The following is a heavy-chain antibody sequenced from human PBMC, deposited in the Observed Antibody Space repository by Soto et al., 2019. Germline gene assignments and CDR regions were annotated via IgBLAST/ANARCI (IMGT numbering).Heavy chain of an antibody. D-gene: IGHD3-10*01. CDR3: ASRYGGSGRSARVGYYYYGMDV. CDR2: IIPIFGTA. V-gene: IGHV1-69*12. Sequence: QVQLVQSGAEVKKPGSSVKVSCKASGGTFSSYAISWVRQAPGQGLEWMGGIIPIFGTADYAQKFQDRVTITADESTSTAYMELSRLRSEDTAVYYCASRYGGSGRSARVGYYYYGMDVWGQGTTVTVSS. CDR1: GGTFSSYA. J-gene: IGHJ6*02.